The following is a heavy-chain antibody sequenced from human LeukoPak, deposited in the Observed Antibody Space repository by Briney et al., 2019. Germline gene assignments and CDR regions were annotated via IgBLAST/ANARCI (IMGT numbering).Heavy chain of an antibody. J-gene: IGHJ4*02. D-gene: IGHD1-26*01. V-gene: IGHV4-59*01. CDR1: GDSISRYY. Sequence: SETLSLTCTVSGDSISRYYWSWIRQPPGKGLEWIGYIYYSGSINYNPSLKSRVTISVDTSKNQFSLKLSSVTAADTAVYYCARDREDALDYWGQGTLVTVSS. CDR3: ARDREDALDY. CDR2: IYYSGSI.